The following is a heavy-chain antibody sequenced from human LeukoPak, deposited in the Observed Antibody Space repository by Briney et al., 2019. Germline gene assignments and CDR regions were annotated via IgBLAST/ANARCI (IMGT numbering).Heavy chain of an antibody. CDR1: GYIFTNYW. V-gene: IGHV5-51*01. D-gene: IGHD3-16*01. CDR3: ARRMGADY. Sequence: GQSLNISCKGSGYIFTNYWIGWVRQMPGKGLEWMGIIYPTDSDTRYSPSFHGQVTISADGSISTAYLQWNSLKASDTAMYYCARRMGADYWGQGTLVTVSS. CDR2: IYPTDSDT. J-gene: IGHJ4*02.